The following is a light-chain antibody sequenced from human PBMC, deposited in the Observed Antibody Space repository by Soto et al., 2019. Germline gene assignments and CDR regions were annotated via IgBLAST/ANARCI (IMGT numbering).Light chain of an antibody. J-gene: IGKJ5*01. CDR2: SAS. V-gene: IGKV3-15*01. Sequence: EIIRTQSPATLSVSPGERVTLSWRASQSFSDNVAWYQQRPGQSPRLLMHSASARAAGLPARFSGSGSGTEFSLSIHSLQSEDFAVYFCQQYNDWPITFGQGKRLEI. CDR3: QQYNDWPIT. CDR1: QSFSDN.